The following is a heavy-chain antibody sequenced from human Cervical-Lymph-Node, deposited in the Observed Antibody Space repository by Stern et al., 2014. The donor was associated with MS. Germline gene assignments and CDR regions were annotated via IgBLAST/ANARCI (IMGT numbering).Heavy chain of an antibody. Sequence: QVQLVQSGAEVKQPGSSVRVSCKASGGTFSSSAISWVRQAPGQGLEWMGGVITIVGSANYDRKFQGRVTFTGDDSTSTAYMEVNSLRSEDTAVYYCASSVGELTPEAVWGQGTTVTV. CDR1: GGTFSSSA. CDR2: VITIVGSA. J-gene: IGHJ6*02. V-gene: IGHV1-69*12. CDR3: ASSVGELTPEAV. D-gene: IGHD3-10*01.